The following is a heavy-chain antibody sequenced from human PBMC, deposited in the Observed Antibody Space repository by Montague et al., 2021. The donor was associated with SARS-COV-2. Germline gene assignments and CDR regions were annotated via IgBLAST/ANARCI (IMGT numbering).Heavy chain of an antibody. CDR1: GGSISSSSYY. Sequence: SETLSLTCTVSGGSISSSSYYWAWIRQPPGKGLEWIGGIYHSGSTFYNPSLKSRVSMSVDTSKNQFSLKLSPVTAADTAMYYCARVKWELSVGNVFGIWGQGTMVTVSS. V-gene: IGHV4-39*01. J-gene: IGHJ3*02. CDR3: ARVKWELSVGNVFGI. CDR2: IYHSGST. D-gene: IGHD1-26*01.